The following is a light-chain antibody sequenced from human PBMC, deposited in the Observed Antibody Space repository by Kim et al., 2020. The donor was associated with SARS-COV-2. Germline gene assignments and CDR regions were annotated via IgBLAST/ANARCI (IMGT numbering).Light chain of an antibody. CDR3: AAWDDSLSAWV. Sequence: ELTQPPSASGTPGQRVTISCSGSSSNIGSTYVYWYQQLPGTAPKLLIYRNNQRPSGVPDRFSGSKSDTSASLAISGLRSEDEADYYCAAWDDSLSAWVFGGGTQLTVL. J-gene: IGLJ3*02. CDR2: RNN. V-gene: IGLV1-47*01. CDR1: SSNIGSTY.